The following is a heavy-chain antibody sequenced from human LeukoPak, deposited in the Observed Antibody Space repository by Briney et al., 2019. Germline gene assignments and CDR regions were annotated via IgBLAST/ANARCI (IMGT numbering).Heavy chain of an antibody. V-gene: IGHV3-48*02. Sequence: PGGSLRLSCVASGFTFSSYSMNWVRQAPGKGLEWVSYISRSSSPMYYADSVKGRFTISRDNAKNSLYLQMNSLRDEDTAVYYCARDHCRYSYEGSGECAYWYFDLWGRGTLVTVSS. J-gene: IGHJ2*01. CDR1: GFTFSSYS. CDR2: ISRSSSPM. D-gene: IGHD3-22*01. CDR3: ARDHCRYSYEGSGECAYWYFDL.